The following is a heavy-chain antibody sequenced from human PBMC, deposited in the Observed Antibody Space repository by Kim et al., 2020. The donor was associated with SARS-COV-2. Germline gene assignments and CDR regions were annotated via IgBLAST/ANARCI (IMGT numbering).Heavy chain of an antibody. J-gene: IGHJ4*02. V-gene: IGHV1-8*01. CDR3: ARAYEKSSIAARRYFDY. Sequence: FQGRVTMTRNTSISTAYMELSSLRSEDTAVYYCARAYEKSSIAARRYFDYWGQGTLVTVSS. D-gene: IGHD6-6*01.